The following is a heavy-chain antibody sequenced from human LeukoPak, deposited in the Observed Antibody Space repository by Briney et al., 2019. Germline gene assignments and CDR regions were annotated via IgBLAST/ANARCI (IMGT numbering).Heavy chain of an antibody. CDR3: ASSNSSSWYAEYLQH. J-gene: IGHJ1*01. CDR2: IYYSGST. CDR1: GGSISSYY. V-gene: IGHV4-59*01. Sequence: SETLSLTCTVSGGSISSYYWSWIRQPPGKGLEWIGYIYYSGSTNYNPSLKSRVTISVDTSKNQFSLKLSSVTAADTAVYYCASSNSSSWYAEYLQHWGQGTLVTVSS. D-gene: IGHD6-13*01.